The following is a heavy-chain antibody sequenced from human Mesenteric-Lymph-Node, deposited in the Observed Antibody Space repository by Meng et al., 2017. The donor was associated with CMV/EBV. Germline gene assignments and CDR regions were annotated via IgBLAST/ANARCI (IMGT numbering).Heavy chain of an antibody. V-gene: IGHV3-30*02. J-gene: IGHJ1*01. CDR3: AKAAYQLLQRAPEYFQH. Sequence: GGSLRLSCAVSEITLSANAMHWVRQAPGKGLEWVAFIRYDGSTKYYVDSVKGRFTISRDNSKNKLYLQMNSLRAEDTAVYYCAKAAYQLLQRAPEYFQHWGQGTLVTVSS. CDR2: IRYDGSTK. D-gene: IGHD2-2*01. CDR1: EITLSANA.